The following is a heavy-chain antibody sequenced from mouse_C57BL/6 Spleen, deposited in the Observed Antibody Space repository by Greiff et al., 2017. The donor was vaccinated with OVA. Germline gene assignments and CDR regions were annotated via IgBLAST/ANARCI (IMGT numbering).Heavy chain of an antibody. V-gene: IGHV1-77*01. CDR1: GYTFTDYY. D-gene: IGHD4-1*01. Sequence: QVQLQQSGAELVKPGASVKISCKASGYTFTDYYINWVKQRPGQGLEWIGTIGPGSGSTYYNEKFKGKATLTADKSSSTAYMQLSSLTSEDAAVDFCAREGSNWDGFDDWGQGTTLTVSS. J-gene: IGHJ2*01. CDR2: IGPGSGST. CDR3: AREGSNWDGFDD.